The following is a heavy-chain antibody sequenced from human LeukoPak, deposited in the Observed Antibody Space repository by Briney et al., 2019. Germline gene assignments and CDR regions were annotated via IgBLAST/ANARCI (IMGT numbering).Heavy chain of an antibody. Sequence: PGGSLRLSCAASGFTFSSYAMSWVRQAPGKGLEWVSTITASGGNTYYADSVKGRFTISRDNSKNTLYLQMNSLRAEDTAVYYCESKDIVVVPAGRDRYFDLWGRGTLVTVSS. CDR2: ITASGGNT. CDR1: GFTFSSYA. V-gene: IGHV3-23*01. D-gene: IGHD2-2*01. J-gene: IGHJ2*01. CDR3: ESKDIVVVPAGRDRYFDL.